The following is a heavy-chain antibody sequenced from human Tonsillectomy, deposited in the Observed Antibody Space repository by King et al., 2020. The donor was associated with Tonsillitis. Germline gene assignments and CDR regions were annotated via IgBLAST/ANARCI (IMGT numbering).Heavy chain of an antibody. CDR2: INWIGSSS. CDR3: ARDMFRGAPLGHWNFDL. CDR1: GFTFDDYG. Sequence: VQLVESGGGVVRPGGSLRLSCVASGFTFDDYGMSWVRQAPGKGLEWVSRINWIGSSSSYADSVKGRFSISRDNTKNSLDLQMNSLRVEDTAFYYCARDMFRGAPLGHWNFDLWGRGTLVTVSS. J-gene: IGHJ2*01. D-gene: IGHD3-10*02. V-gene: IGHV3-20*04.